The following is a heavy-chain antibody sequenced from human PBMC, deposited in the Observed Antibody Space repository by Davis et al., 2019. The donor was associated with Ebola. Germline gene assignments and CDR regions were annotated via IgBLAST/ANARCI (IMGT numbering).Heavy chain of an antibody. CDR3: ATDNSYYDRTGYFDY. J-gene: IGHJ4*02. V-gene: IGHV3-15*01. CDR1: GFTFSNAW. CDR2: IRSKMDGGTT. Sequence: GESLKISCAASGFTFSNAWMSWVRQAPGKGLEWVGRIRSKMDGGTTDYAAPVKGRFFISREDSKNTLYLQMNGLKSDDTAVYFCATDNSYYDRTGYFDYWGQGALVTVSS. D-gene: IGHD3-22*01.